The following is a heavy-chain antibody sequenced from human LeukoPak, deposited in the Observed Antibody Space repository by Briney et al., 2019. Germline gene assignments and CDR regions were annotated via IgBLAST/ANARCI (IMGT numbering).Heavy chain of an antibody. CDR1: GFTFDDYA. V-gene: IGHV3-9*01. CDR2: ISWNSGSI. CDR3: AKDGTTTPYFIDY. J-gene: IGHJ4*02. Sequence: GGSLRLSCAASGFTFDDYAMHWVRQAPGKGLEWVSGISWNSGSIGYADSVKGRFTISRDNAKNSLYLQMNSLRAEDTALYYCAKDGTTTPYFIDYWGQGTLATVSS. D-gene: IGHD2/OR15-2a*01.